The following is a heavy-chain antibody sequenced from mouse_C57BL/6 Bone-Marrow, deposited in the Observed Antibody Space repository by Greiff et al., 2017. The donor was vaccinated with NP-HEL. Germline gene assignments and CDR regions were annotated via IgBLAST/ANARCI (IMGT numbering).Heavy chain of an antibody. CDR3: ARESPYYDGSSGFAY. D-gene: IGHD1-1*01. CDR2: INPGSGST. V-gene: IGHV1-55*01. Sequence: VQLQQPGAELVKPGASVKMSCKASGYTFTSYWITWVKQRPGQGLEWIGDINPGSGSTNYNEKFKSKATLTVDTSSSTAYMQLSSLTSEDSAVYYCARESPYYDGSSGFAYWGQGTLVTVSA. J-gene: IGHJ3*01. CDR1: GYTFTSYW.